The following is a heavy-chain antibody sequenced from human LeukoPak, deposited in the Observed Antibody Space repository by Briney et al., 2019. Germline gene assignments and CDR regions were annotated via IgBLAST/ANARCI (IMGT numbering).Heavy chain of an antibody. V-gene: IGHV4-39*07. CDR1: GGSISSSSYY. D-gene: IGHD4-17*01. CDR3: ARTNSYGDTSYFDY. J-gene: IGHJ4*02. Sequence: SETLSLTCTVSGGSISSSSYYWGWIRQPPGKGLEWIGSIYYSGSTYHNPSLKSRVTISVDTSKNQFSLKLSSVTAADTAVYYCARTNSYGDTSYFDYWGQGTLVTVSS. CDR2: IYYSGST.